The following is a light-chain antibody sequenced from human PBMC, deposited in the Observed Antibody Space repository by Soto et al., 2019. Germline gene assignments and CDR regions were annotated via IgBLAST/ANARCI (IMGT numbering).Light chain of an antibody. CDR3: QQYGSSPPYT. V-gene: IGKV3-20*01. Sequence: EVVLTQSPGTLSLSPGERATLSCRASQSVSNNYFAWYQQKPGQAPRLLIFGSSDRATGIPDRFSGSGSGKDLHLPIHRLGAEDFAVYFCQQYGSSPPYTFGQGNQPEIK. CDR1: QSVSNNY. J-gene: IGKJ2*01. CDR2: GSS.